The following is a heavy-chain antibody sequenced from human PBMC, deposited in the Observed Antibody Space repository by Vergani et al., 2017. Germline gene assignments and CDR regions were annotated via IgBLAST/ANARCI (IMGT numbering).Heavy chain of an antibody. J-gene: IGHJ4*02. CDR3: ASRIVGATALSY. V-gene: IGHV3-48*04. D-gene: IGHD1-26*01. Sequence: GQLVESGGGLVQPGGSLRLSCAASGFTFSSYSMNWVRQAPGKGLEWVSYISSSGSTIYYADSVKGRFTISRDNAKNSLYLQMNSLRAEDTAVYYCASRIVGATALSYWGQGTLVTVSS. CDR1: GFTFSSYS. CDR2: ISSSGSTI.